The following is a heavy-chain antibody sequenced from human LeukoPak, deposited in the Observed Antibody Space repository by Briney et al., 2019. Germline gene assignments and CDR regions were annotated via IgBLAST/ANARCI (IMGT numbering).Heavy chain of an antibody. CDR1: GFTFSSYS. D-gene: IGHD3-22*01. CDR3: AKRRVPTLITNYDSRPIGY. V-gene: IGHV3-23*01. CDR2: ISGSGGST. J-gene: IGHJ4*02. Sequence: GGSLRLSCAASGFTFSSYSMSWVRQAPGKGLEWVSAISGSGGSTYYADSVKGRFTISRDNSKNTLYLQMNSLRAEDTAVYYCAKRRVPTLITNYDSRPIGYWGQGTLVTVSS.